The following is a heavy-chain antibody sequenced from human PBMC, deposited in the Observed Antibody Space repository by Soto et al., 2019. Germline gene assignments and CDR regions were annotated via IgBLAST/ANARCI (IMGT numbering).Heavy chain of an antibody. J-gene: IGHJ3*02. D-gene: IGHD3-22*01. V-gene: IGHV2-5*02. CDR1: GFSLSTNGVG. CDR3: ARATASYYDSSGYAFDI. CDR2: IYWDDDK. Sequence: QITLKESGPTLVKPTQTLTLTCTFSGFSLSTNGVGVGWIRQPPGKALEWLALIYWDDDKRYSPSLKSRLTLTKDTSKNEVVLIMTLMDPVDTATYYCARATASYYDSSGYAFDIWGQGTMVTVSS.